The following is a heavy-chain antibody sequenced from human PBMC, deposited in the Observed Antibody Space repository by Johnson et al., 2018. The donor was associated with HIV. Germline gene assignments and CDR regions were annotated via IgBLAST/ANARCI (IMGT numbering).Heavy chain of an antibody. J-gene: IGHJ3*02. CDR3: ARGVRYCGGGSCYNDAFDI. CDR1: GFTFDDYA. CDR2: INWNGGST. Sequence: VQLVESGGGVVQPGGSLRLSCAASGFTFDDYAMHWVRQAPGKGLEWVSGINWNGGSTGYADSVKGRFTISRDNAKSSLYLQVNSLRAEDTALYYCARGVRYCGGGSCYNDAFDIWGQGTMVTVSS. D-gene: IGHD2-15*01. V-gene: IGHV3-20*04.